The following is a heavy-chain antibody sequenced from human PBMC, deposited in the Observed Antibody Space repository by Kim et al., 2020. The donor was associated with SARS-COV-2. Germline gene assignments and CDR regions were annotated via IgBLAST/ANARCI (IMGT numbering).Heavy chain of an antibody. CDR2: IYYTGRT. Sequence: SETLSLTCTVSGGSINNCYWRWIRQPPGQGLEWIGYIYYTGRTNYNPSPKSRLTISVATSKNNFPFRLISVTAADTAMYYCAREYTPIEPQGHWFYPWG. V-gene: IGHV4-59*13. J-gene: IGHJ5*02. D-gene: IGHD2-15*01. CDR3: AREYTPIEPQGHWFYP. CDR1: GGSINNCY.